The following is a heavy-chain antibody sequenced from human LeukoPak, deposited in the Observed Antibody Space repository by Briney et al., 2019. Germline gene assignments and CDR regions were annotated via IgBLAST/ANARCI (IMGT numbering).Heavy chain of an antibody. CDR1: GGSFSGYY. Sequence: SETLSLTCGVNGGSFSGYYWNWIRQTPGKGLGWIGEINHSGSTNYNPSLKRRVTISVDTSQKQFSLRLTSVTAADTAVYYCARGRYLTTLGGAAAGFLDSWGQGTLVTVSS. V-gene: IGHV4-34*01. J-gene: IGHJ4*02. CDR3: ARGRYLTTLGGAAAGFLDS. CDR2: INHSGST. D-gene: IGHD6-13*01.